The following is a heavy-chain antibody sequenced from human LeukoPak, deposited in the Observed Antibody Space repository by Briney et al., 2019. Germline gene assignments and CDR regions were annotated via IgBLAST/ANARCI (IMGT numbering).Heavy chain of an antibody. J-gene: IGHJ4*02. CDR2: IYNGRNT. V-gene: IGHV4-59*08. CDR1: GASTSSRY. Sequence: NPSETLSLTCSASGASTSSRYWSWIRQSPGRTLEWIGHIYNGRNTKYNPSLTSRVTISVDTSKNHYSLRMTSVTAADTAIYYCAQTTGWPGFDFWGPGALVTVSS. D-gene: IGHD6-19*01. CDR3: AQTTGWPGFDF.